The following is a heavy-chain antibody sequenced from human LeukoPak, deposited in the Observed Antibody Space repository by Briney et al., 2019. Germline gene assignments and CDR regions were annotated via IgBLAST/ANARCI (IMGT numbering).Heavy chain of an antibody. Sequence: GGSLRLSCAACGFTFSSYEMNWVRQAPGKGLEWVSYISSSGSTIYYADSVKGRFTISRDNAKNSLYLQMNSLRAEDTAVYYCARVGRRYFDWLMGYYYGMDVWGQGTTVTVSS. CDR1: GFTFSSYE. J-gene: IGHJ6*02. D-gene: IGHD3-9*01. V-gene: IGHV3-48*03. CDR2: ISSSGSTI. CDR3: ARVGRRYFDWLMGYYYGMDV.